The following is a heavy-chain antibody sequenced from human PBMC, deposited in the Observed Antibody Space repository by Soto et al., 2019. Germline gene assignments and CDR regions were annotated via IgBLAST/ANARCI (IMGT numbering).Heavy chain of an antibody. D-gene: IGHD2-21*02. Sequence: QVQLVESGGGVVQPGRSLRLSCADSEFTFSSYALHWVRQAPGKGLEWVAVISYDGSNKYYADSVKGRFTISRDNSKNTLYLQMNSLRAEETAVYYCARDFGAVTGRDYYYYYGMDVWGQGTTVTVSS. V-gene: IGHV3-30-3*01. J-gene: IGHJ6*02. CDR1: EFTFSSYA. CDR2: ISYDGSNK. CDR3: ARDFGAVTGRDYYYYYGMDV.